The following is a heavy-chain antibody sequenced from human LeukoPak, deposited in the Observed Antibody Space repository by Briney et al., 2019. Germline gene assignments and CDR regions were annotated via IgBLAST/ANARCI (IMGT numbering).Heavy chain of an antibody. CDR3: SRAGPDWRIDS. D-gene: IGHD3-9*01. J-gene: IGHJ4*02. Sequence: GGSLRLSCAASGVSFSGYWMHWVRQAPGKGLVWVSVINSDGSFTTYGDSVKGRFTISRDNAKNTLYLQMNSLRAEDTAVYYCSRAGPDWRIDSWGQGTLVTVSS. V-gene: IGHV3-74*01. CDR2: INSDGSFT. CDR1: GVSFSGYW.